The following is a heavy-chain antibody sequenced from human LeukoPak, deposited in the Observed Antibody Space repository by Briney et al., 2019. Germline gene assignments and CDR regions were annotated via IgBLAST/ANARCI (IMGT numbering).Heavy chain of an antibody. CDR3: ARSGPTQGPRRSNWFDH. J-gene: IGHJ5*02. Sequence: SETLSLTCTVSGGSLISGGPYWGWIRQHPGQGLEWIGYIYYSGSTYYNPSLRSRLSISVDTSKSQFSLHPHSVTAADTAVYYGARSGPTQGPRRSNWFDHWGQGTLVTVSS. V-gene: IGHV4-31*03. CDR1: GGSLISGGPY. CDR2: IYYSGST.